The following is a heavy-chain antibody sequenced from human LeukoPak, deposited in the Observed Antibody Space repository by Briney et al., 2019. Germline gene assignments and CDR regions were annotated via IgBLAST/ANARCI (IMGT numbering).Heavy chain of an antibody. J-gene: IGHJ4*02. CDR3: AREVLGDDY. Sequence: GGSLRLSCAASGFTLSDYWMHWVRQAPGKGLVWVSRINREGSTTTYADSVKGRFTISRDNAKNTLYLQMSSLRAEDMAVYYCAREVLGDDYWGQGTLVTVSS. CDR1: GFTLSDYW. V-gene: IGHV3-74*01. CDR2: INREGSTT. D-gene: IGHD3-10*01.